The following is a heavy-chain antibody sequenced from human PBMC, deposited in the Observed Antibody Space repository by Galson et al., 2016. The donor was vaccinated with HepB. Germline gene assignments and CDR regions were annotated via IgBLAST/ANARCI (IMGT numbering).Heavy chain of an antibody. Sequence: ETLSLTCTVSGGSVSSSYYWSWIRQPPGTGLEWIGYVYYSGATSYNSSLGSRITMSVDTSKNYFSLKLSSVTTADTAVYYCARSGWYGWFDAWGQGTRVSVSS. J-gene: IGHJ5*02. V-gene: IGHV4-61*01. D-gene: IGHD6-19*01. CDR3: ARSGWYGWFDA. CDR1: GGSVSSSYY. CDR2: VYYSGAT.